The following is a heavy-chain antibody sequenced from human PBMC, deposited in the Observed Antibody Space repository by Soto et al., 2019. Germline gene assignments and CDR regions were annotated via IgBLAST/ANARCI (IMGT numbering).Heavy chain of an antibody. CDR3: ARHRKDYDFWSGYHGY. V-gene: IGHV4-59*08. D-gene: IGHD3-3*01. CDR2: IYYSGST. J-gene: IGHJ4*02. Sequence: PSETLSLTCTVSGGSISSYYWSWIRQPPGKGLEWIGYIYYSGSTNYNPSLKSRVTISVDTSKNQFSLKLSSVTAADTAVYYCARHRKDYDFWSGYHGYWGQGTLVTVSS. CDR1: GGSISSYY.